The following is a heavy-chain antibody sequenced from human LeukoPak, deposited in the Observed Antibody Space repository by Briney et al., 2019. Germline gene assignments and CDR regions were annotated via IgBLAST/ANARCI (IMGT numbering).Heavy chain of an antibody. D-gene: IGHD1-14*01. CDR2: INIGNGNT. V-gene: IGHV1-3*04. CDR1: GYTFTSYA. J-gene: IGHJ4*02. CDR3: AKGGSANPFDF. Sequence: ASVKVSCKASGYTFTSYAMHWVRQAPGQRLEWMGWINIGNGNTKSSQKFQDRVTITRDTSASTAYMELSSLRSEDTAVYYCAKGGSANPFDFLGPGTLVTVSS.